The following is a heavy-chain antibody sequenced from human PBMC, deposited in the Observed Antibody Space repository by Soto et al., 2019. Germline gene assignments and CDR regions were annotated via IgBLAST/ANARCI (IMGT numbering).Heavy chain of an antibody. CDR1: GFTFSDYA. J-gene: IGHJ6*02. D-gene: IGHD3-10*01. CDR3: AAPRDEYGSGVSWFTYGMDI. CDR2: LDGVGGST. Sequence: LRLSCLASGFTFSDYAMTWVRHAPGRGLEWVASLDGVGGSTYYADSVRGRFTISRDNSQNTLFLQMKRLTVDDTAIYYCAAPRDEYGSGVSWFTYGMDIWGQGTTVTV. V-gene: IGHV3-23*01.